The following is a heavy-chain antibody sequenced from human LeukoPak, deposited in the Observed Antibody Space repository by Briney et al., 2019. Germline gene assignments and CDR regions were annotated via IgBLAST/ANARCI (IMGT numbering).Heavy chain of an antibody. V-gene: IGHV3-30*02. CDR1: GFIFSDFT. D-gene: IGHD3-10*01. CDR3: ANFFGETSDY. Sequence: GGSLRLSCSASGFIFSDFTIHWVRQAPGKGLEWVAFIGNAGSTGNYADFVKGRFTISRDNSKNTAYLQLNSLRSEDTAVYYCANFFGETSDYWGQGSLVIVSS. J-gene: IGHJ4*02. CDR2: IGNAGSTG.